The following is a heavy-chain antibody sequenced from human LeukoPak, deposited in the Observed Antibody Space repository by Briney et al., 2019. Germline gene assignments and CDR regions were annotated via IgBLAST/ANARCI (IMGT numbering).Heavy chain of an antibody. J-gene: IGHJ4*02. CDR3: ATGGAGTSGTTVDY. V-gene: IGHV1-2*02. D-gene: IGHD1-1*01. CDR2: ISPNNGAT. Sequence: GASVKVSCKASGYTFTGYYMHWVRQAPGHGLEWMGWISPNNGATYYAQNFQGRVTMTRDTSISTAYMELSSPTSDDTAVYYCATGGAGTSGTTVDYWGQGTLVTVSS. CDR1: GYTFTGYY.